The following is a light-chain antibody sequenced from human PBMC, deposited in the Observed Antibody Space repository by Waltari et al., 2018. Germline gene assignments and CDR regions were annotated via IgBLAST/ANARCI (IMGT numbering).Light chain of an antibody. CDR1: QKVFYQSNDKNY. Sequence: DIVLTQSPDSLAVSLGGRATINCKSSQKVFYQSNDKNYLVWYQQKSGQPPKLLIYWASTRESGVPDRFSGSGSGTEFTLTISNLQAEDVAVYYCQQSFTTPPTFGQGTKLEIK. V-gene: IGKV4-1*01. CDR3: QQSFTTPPT. J-gene: IGKJ2*01. CDR2: WAS.